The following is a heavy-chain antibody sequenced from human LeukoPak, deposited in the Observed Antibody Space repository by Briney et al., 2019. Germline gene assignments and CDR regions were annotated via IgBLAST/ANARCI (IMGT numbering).Heavy chain of an antibody. CDR1: GYTLTELS. V-gene: IGHV1-24*01. Sequence: ASVKVSCKVSGYTLTELSMHWVRQAPGKGLEWMGGFDPEDGETIYAHKFQGRVTMTEDTSTDTAYMELSSLRSEDTAVYYCASMVRGVILPFDYWGQGTLVTVSS. CDR3: ASMVRGVILPFDY. J-gene: IGHJ4*02. CDR2: FDPEDGET. D-gene: IGHD3-10*01.